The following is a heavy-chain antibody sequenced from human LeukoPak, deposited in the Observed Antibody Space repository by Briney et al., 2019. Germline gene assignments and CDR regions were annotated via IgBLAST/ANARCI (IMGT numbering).Heavy chain of an antibody. Sequence: GGSLRLSCAASGFTLSTYSMNWVRQAPGKGLEWLSYITYSAGTIYYADSVRGRFTISRDNAKNSLFLQMNSLRDEDTAVYYCARQFGSSGRYFDLWGRGTLVTVSS. D-gene: IGHD6-6*01. J-gene: IGHJ2*01. V-gene: IGHV3-48*02. CDR3: ARQFGSSGRYFDL. CDR2: ITYSAGTI. CDR1: GFTLSTYS.